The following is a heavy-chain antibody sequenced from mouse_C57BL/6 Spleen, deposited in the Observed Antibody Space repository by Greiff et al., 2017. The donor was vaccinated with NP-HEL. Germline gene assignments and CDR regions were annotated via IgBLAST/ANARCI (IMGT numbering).Heavy chain of an antibody. V-gene: IGHV8-8*01. J-gene: IGHJ2*01. CDR1: GFSLSTFGMG. CDR2: IWWADDK. Sequence: QVTLKESGPGILQPSQTLSLPCSFSGFSLSTFGMGVGWIRQPSGKGLEWLAHIWWADDKYYNPALKSRLTISKATSKNQVFLKIVNVDTADTATYYCARLKGNYFDYWGQGTTLTVSS. D-gene: IGHD1-3*01. CDR3: ARLKGNYFDY.